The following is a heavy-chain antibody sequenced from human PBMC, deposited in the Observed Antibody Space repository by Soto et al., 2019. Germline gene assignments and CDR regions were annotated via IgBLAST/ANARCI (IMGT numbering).Heavy chain of an antibody. CDR1: GFTFSSYG. D-gene: IGHD3-22*01. J-gene: IGHJ6*02. CDR3: AQALERITIIVVVISYYYYGMDV. Sequence: PGGSLRLSCAASGFTFSSYGMHWVRQAPGKGLEWVAVISYDGSNKYYADSVKGRFTISRDNCKNTLYLQMNSLRAEGTAVYYSAQALERITIIVVVISYYYYGMDVWGQGPSVTAS. V-gene: IGHV3-30*18. CDR2: ISYDGSNK.